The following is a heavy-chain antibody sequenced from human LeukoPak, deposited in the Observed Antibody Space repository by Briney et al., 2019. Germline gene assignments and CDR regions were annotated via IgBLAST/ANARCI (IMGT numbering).Heavy chain of an antibody. Sequence: SETLSLTCTVSGGSISSGDYYWSWIRQPPGKGLEWIGYSYYSGSTYYNPSLKSRVTISVYTSKNQFSLKLSSVTAADTAVYYCARGRRRDWFDPWGQGTLVTVSS. J-gene: IGHJ5*02. V-gene: IGHV4-30-4*08. CDR1: GGSISSGDYY. CDR2: SYYSGST. D-gene: IGHD6-25*01. CDR3: ARGRRRDWFDP.